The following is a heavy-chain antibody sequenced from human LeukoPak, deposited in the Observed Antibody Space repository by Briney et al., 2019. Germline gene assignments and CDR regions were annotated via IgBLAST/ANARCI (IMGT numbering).Heavy chain of an antibody. J-gene: IGHJ4*02. CDR2: TFYSGST. CDR1: GGSVSSSSHY. V-gene: IGHV4-39*01. Sequence: SETLSLTCTVSGGSVSSSSHYWGWIRQPPGKGLEWIGSTFYSGSTYYNPSLKSRVTISVDTSKNQFSLKLNSVTAADTAVYYCARVQRGYSGYAVDYWGQGTLVTVSS. CDR3: ARVQRGYSGYAVDY. D-gene: IGHD5-12*01.